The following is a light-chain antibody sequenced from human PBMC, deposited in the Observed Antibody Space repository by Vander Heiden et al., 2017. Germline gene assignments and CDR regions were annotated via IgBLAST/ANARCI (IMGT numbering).Light chain of an antibody. Sequence: QSALTQPPSVSGSLGQSITIPCAGTSSDVGGYDSVSWYQQHPSKAPKLMIYDVTYRPSGVSIRFSGSKSGNTASLTISGLQAEDESDYYCSSYTTTGTRLFGTGTKVTVL. V-gene: IGLV2-14*03. CDR1: SSDVGGYDS. CDR3: SSYTTTGTRL. CDR2: DVT. J-gene: IGLJ1*01.